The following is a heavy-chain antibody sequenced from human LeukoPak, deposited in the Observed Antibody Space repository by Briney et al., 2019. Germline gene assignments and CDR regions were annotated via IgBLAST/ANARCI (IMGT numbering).Heavy chain of an antibody. CDR1: GFTFSDHY. J-gene: IGHJ5*02. Sequence: GGSLRLSCAASGFTFSDHYMTWIRQAPGKGLEWVSYISSGGTTISYADSVKGRFTISRDNARNSLHLQMNSLRAEDTAVYYCAREAGDDFWSGSPANWFDPWGQGTLVTVSS. CDR2: ISSGGTTI. CDR3: AREAGDDFWSGSPANWFDP. V-gene: IGHV3-11*01. D-gene: IGHD3-3*01.